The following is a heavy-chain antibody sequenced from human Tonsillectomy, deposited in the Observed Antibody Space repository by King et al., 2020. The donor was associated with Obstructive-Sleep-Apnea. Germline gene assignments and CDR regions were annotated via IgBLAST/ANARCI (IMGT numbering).Heavy chain of an antibody. Sequence: QLQESGPGLVKPSQTLSLTCTVSGGSISSGDYYWSWIRQPPGKGLEWIGYTYYSGSTYYNPSLNSRVTISVDTSKNQFSLKLSSVTAADTAVYYCASTHYYGSGSYYNDNWFDPWGQGTLVTVSS. CDR1: GGSISSGDYY. CDR3: ASTHYYGSGSYYNDNWFDP. D-gene: IGHD3-10*01. CDR2: TYYSGST. V-gene: IGHV4-30-4*01. J-gene: IGHJ5*02.